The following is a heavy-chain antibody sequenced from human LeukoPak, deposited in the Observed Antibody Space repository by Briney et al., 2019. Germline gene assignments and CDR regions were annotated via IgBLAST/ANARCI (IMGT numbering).Heavy chain of an antibody. J-gene: IGHJ4*02. CDR1: GFTFSSYS. CDR3: ARVRYGDHYFDY. D-gene: IGHD7-27*01. CDR2: ISSSGSYI. V-gene: IGHV3-21*01. Sequence: GGSLRLSCAASGFTFSSYSMNWVRQAPGKGLEWVSSISSSGSYIYYADSVKGRFTTARDHAKHSLYLQMNSRRAEDRAVYYCARVRYGDHYFDYWGQGTLVTVSS.